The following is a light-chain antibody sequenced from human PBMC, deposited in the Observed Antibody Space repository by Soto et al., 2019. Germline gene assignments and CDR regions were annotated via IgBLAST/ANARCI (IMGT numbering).Light chain of an antibody. Sequence: DIHMTQSPSSLSASIGDRVTITCRASQGIRNFLAWFQQKPGKAPKSLIYAAYSLQSGVPTRFSGSGSGTDFNLTISSLQPEDFGTYFCQQYTDHPTFGQGTRLEI. J-gene: IGKJ5*01. CDR1: QGIRNF. V-gene: IGKV1-16*01. CDR2: AAY. CDR3: QQYTDHPT.